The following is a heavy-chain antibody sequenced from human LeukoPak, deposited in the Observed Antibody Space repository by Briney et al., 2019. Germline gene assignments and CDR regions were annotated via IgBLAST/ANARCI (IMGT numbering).Heavy chain of an antibody. CDR1: GFTFSSYA. J-gene: IGHJ4*02. Sequence: GGSLRLSCAASGFTFSSYAMSWVRQAPGKGLEWVSAISGSGGSTYYADSVKGRFTISRDNSKNTLYLQMNSLRAEDTAVYYCAKVNGVYGDYDAHFDYWGQGTLVTVSS. V-gene: IGHV3-23*01. D-gene: IGHD4-17*01. CDR3: AKVNGVYGDYDAHFDY. CDR2: ISGSGGST.